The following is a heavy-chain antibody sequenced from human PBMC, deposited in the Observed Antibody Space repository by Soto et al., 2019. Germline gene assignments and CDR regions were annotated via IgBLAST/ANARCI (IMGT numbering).Heavy chain of an antibody. CDR3: ARGSYDFWSGYYIDYYYYYMDV. CDR1: GFTFSSYW. V-gene: IGHV3-7*01. Sequence: GGSLRLSCAASGFTFSSYWMSWVRQAPGKGLEWVANIKQDGSEKYYVDSVKGRFTISRDNAKNSLYLQMNSLGAEDTAVYYCARGSYDFWSGYYIDYYYYYMDVWGKGTTVTVSS. D-gene: IGHD3-3*01. J-gene: IGHJ6*03. CDR2: IKQDGSEK.